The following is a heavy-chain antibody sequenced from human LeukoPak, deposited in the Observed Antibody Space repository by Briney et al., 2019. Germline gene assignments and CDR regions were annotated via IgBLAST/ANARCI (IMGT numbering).Heavy chain of an antibody. Sequence: GGSLRLSCATAGFIFTGNWIHWVRQAPGRGPVWVSRIYGDGYTNYANSVRGRFTVARDSGTNTVYLQMSSLRAEDTAVYYCATSVITRFDNWGQGTLVTVSS. V-gene: IGHV3-74*01. CDR1: GFIFTGNW. CDR2: IYGDGYT. CDR3: ATSVITRFDN. D-gene: IGHD3-16*01. J-gene: IGHJ4*02.